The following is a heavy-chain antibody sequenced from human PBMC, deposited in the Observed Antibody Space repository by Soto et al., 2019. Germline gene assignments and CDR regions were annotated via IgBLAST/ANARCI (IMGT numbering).Heavy chain of an antibody. CDR1: GFTFSSYA. CDR3: AKDKDGTAGTGRGYYYSYGMDV. Sequence: PGGSLRLSCAASGFTFSSYAMSWVRQAPGKGLEWVSSISGSGGSTYYADSVKGRFTISRDKSKNTLYLQMNSLRAEDTAVYYCAKDKDGTAGTGRGYYYSYGMDVWGQGTTVTVSS. J-gene: IGHJ6*02. V-gene: IGHV3-23*01. CDR2: ISGSGGST. D-gene: IGHD1-1*01.